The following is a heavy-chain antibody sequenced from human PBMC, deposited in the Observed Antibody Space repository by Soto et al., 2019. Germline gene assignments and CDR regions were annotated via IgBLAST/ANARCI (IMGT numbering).Heavy chain of an antibody. J-gene: IGHJ4*02. D-gene: IGHD6-19*01. CDR1: GYTFTGYY. Sequence: ASVKVSCKASGYTFTGYYMHWVRQAPGQGLEXMGWXXXNXGXXXYXXXXQGWVTMTRDTSISTAYMELSRLRSDDTAVYYCARWAVAGYYFDYWGQGTLVTVSS. V-gene: IGHV1-2*04. CDR3: ARWAVAGYYFDY. CDR2: XXXNXGXX.